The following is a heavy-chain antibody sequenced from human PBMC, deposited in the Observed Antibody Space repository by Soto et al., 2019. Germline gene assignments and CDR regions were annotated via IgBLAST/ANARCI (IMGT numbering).Heavy chain of an antibody. D-gene: IGHD3-10*01. CDR3: ARGIRGKYGMDV. CDR2: INGDGSST. Sequence: EVQLVESGGGLVQPGGSLRLSCATSGFTFSDYWIHWVRHAPGKGLVWVSRINGDGSSTDYADSVKGRFTISRDNAENTVYLQMNSLSAEDTAVYYCARGIRGKYGMDVWGHGTTITVSS. V-gene: IGHV3-74*01. J-gene: IGHJ6*02. CDR1: GFTFSDYW.